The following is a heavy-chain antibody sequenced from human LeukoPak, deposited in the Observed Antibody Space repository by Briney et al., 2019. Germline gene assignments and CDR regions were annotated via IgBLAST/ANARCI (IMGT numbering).Heavy chain of an antibody. V-gene: IGHV3-53*01. CDR2: IYSGGST. CDR3: AREYEYSSSSIGY. Sequence: GGSLRSSCPAPGFTVSSTKMTWVGQAPGKGLEWVSVIYSGGSTYYADSVKGRFTISRDNSKNTLYLQMNSLRAEDTAVYYCAREYEYSSSSIGYWGQGTLVTVSS. J-gene: IGHJ4*02. CDR1: GFTVSSTK. D-gene: IGHD6-6*01.